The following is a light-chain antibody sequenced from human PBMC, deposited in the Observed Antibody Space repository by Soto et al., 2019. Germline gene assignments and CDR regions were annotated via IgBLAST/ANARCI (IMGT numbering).Light chain of an antibody. V-gene: IGKV3-20*01. CDR2: EAS. Sequence: EIVLTQSPCTLSLSAGERSTLSCSSSQSVSSSSLAWYQQNPGQAPRLLIYEASSRATGIPDRFSGSGSGTDFTLTISRLEPEDFAVYYCQQYRTFGQGTKVDIK. J-gene: IGKJ1*01. CDR3: QQYRT. CDR1: QSVSSSS.